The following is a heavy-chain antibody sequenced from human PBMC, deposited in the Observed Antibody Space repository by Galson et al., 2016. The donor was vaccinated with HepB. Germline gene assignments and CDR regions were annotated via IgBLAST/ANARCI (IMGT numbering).Heavy chain of an antibody. J-gene: IGHJ4*02. V-gene: IGHV3-33*05. D-gene: IGHD3-10*01. CDR2: IAHHGGSI. CDR1: GLAF. Sequence: SLRLSCAASGLAFMHWVRQAPGKGLEWVAVIAHHGGSIYYADSVRGRFTISRDNSENTVSLQMNSLSAEDTAVYYCARALYDSGLLFFDLWGQGTLVTVSS. CDR3: ARALYDSGLLFFDL.